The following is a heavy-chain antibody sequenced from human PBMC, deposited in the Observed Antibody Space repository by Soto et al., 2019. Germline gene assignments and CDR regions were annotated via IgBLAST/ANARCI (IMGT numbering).Heavy chain of an antibody. CDR1: RFTFSAYW. CDR2: IKGDGSEK. Sequence: GGSLRLSCAASRFTFSAYWMTWVRQAPGKGLEWVANIKGDGSEKYYVGSVKGRFTISRDNAKDSLYLQMNNLRAEDTAIYYCVRSYHYYDFWGGGSRGGYFYGMDVWGQGTTVTVSS. V-gene: IGHV3-7*01. J-gene: IGHJ6*02. CDR3: VRSYHYYDFWGGGSRGGYFYGMDV. D-gene: IGHD3-3*01.